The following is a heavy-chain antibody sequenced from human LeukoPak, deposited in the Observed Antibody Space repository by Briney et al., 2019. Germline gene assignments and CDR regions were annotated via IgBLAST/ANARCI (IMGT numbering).Heavy chain of an antibody. Sequence: PSETLSLTCTVSGGSISSYYWSWIRQPPGKGLEWIGYIYYSGSTNYNPSLKSRVTISVDTSKNQFSLKLSSVTAADTAVYYCARHGLRITIEGDAEKDAFDIWGQGTMVTVSS. D-gene: IGHD3-10*01. J-gene: IGHJ3*02. CDR3: ARHGLRITIEGDAEKDAFDI. V-gene: IGHV4-59*08. CDR2: IYYSGST. CDR1: GGSISSYY.